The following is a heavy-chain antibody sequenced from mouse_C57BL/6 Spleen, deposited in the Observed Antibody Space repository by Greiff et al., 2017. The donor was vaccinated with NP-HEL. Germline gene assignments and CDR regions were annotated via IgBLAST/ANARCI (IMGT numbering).Heavy chain of an antibody. CDR2: ISNGGGST. V-gene: IGHV5-12*01. Sequence: EVHLVESGGGLVQPGGSLKLSCAASGFTFSDYYMYWVRQTPEKRLEWVAYISNGGGSTYYPDTVKGRFTISRDNAKNTLYLQMSRLKSEDTAMYYCARQVYYYGSMDYWGQGTSVTVSS. J-gene: IGHJ4*01. CDR3: ARQVYYYGSMDY. D-gene: IGHD1-1*01. CDR1: GFTFSDYY.